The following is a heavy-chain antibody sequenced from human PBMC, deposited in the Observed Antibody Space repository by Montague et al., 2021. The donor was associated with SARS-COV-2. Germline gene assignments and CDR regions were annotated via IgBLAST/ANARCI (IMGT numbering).Heavy chain of an antibody. CDR3: ARDCNDGYDRFFDY. Sequence: SETLSLTCTVSDASISTSNYCGWLRHNPGKSLEWIASIHFNGTTXYKPSLKSRVTISVDTTKNQFSLKFTSLTAADTAIYFCARDCNDGYDRFFDYWGQGTLVTGSS. D-gene: IGHD5-12*01. V-gene: IGHV4-39*07. CDR2: IHFNGTT. J-gene: IGHJ4*02. CDR1: DASISTSNY.